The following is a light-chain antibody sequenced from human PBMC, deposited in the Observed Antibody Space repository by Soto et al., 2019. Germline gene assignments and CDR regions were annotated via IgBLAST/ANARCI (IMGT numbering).Light chain of an antibody. Sequence: DIQMTQSPSTLSASVGDRVTIICRASQSISSWLAWYQQKGGKAPKLLISKASNLDSGVPSRFSGSGSGTEFNLNISSLQPEDFATYYCQQYNSFIWTFGQGTKVDIK. V-gene: IGKV1-5*03. J-gene: IGKJ1*01. CDR1: QSISSW. CDR2: KAS. CDR3: QQYNSFIWT.